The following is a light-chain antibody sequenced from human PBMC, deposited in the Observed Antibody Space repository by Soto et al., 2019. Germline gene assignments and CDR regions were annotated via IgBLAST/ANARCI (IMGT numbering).Light chain of an antibody. J-gene: IGLJ3*02. CDR3: ETWDSNTHTV. CDR1: SGHSSYI. V-gene: IGLV4-60*02. Sequence: QPVLTQSSSVSASLGSSVKLTCTLSSGHSSYIIAWHQQQPGKAPRYLMKLEGSGSYNKGSGVPDRFSGSSSGADRYLTISNLQFEDEADYYCETWDSNTHTVFGGGTQLTVL. CDR2: LEGSGSY.